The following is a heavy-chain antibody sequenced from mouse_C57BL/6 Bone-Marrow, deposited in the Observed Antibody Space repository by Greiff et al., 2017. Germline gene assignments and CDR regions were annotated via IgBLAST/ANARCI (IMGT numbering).Heavy chain of an antibody. CDR2: INPSNGGT. CDR1: GYTFTSYW. J-gene: IGHJ2*01. V-gene: IGHV1-53*01. Sequence: QVQLQQPGTELVKPGASVKLSCKASGYTFTSYWMHWVKQRPGQGLEWIGNINPSNGGTNYNEKFKSKATLTVDKSSSTAYLQLSSLTSEDAAVYYCARVDPPMGDYFDYWGQGTTLTVSS. CDR3: ARVDPPMGDYFDY.